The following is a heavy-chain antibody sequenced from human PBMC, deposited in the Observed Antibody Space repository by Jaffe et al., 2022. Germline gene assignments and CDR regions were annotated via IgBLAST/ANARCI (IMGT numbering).Heavy chain of an antibody. CDR3: ARPYYDILTGYLTFAFDI. Sequence: QVQLQESGPGLVKPSQTLSLTCTVSGGSISSGSYYWSWIRQPAGKGLEWIGRIYTSGSTNYNPSLKSRVTISVDTSKNQFSLKLSSVTAADTAVYYCARPYYDILTGYLTFAFDIWGQGTMVTVSS. CDR1: GGSISSGSYY. J-gene: IGHJ3*02. CDR2: IYTSGST. V-gene: IGHV4-61*02. D-gene: IGHD3-9*01.